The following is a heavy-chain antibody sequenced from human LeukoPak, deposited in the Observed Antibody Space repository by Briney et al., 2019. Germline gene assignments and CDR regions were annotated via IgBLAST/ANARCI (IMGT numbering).Heavy chain of an antibody. D-gene: IGHD3-22*01. V-gene: IGHV1-69*13. CDR2: IIPIFGTA. J-gene: IGHJ4*02. CDR3: ARETPQNYYDSSGYKPTLDY. Sequence: SVKVSCKASGGTFSSYAISWVRQAPGQGLEWMGGIIPIFGTANYAQKFQGRVTITADESTSTAYMELSSLRSEDTAVYYCARETPQNYYDSSGYKPTLDYWGQGTLVTVSS. CDR1: GGTFSSYA.